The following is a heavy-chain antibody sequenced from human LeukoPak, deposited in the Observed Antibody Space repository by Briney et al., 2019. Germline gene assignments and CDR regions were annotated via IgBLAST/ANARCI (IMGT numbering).Heavy chain of an antibody. D-gene: IGHD3-9*01. CDR2: ISSSGSTI. V-gene: IGHV3-48*03. Sequence: GGSLRLSCAASEFTFSSYEMNWIRQAPGKGLEWVSYISSSGSTIYYADSVKGRFTISRDNAKNSLYLQMNNLRVEDTAVYYCARAPTKFRRNWFDPWGQGTLVTVSS. CDR1: EFTFSSYE. J-gene: IGHJ5*02. CDR3: ARAPTKFRRNWFDP.